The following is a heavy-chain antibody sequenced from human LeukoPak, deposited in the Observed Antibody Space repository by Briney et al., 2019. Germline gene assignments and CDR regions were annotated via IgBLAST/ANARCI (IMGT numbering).Heavy chain of an antibody. D-gene: IGHD6-19*01. CDR3: GRFGYVAGVDL. Sequence: PGGSLRLSCAASGFSLSTYWVTWVRQAPGTGLEWVANINPAGTETYYVEPVKGRFTISRGNAKNLVYLQMNNLRAEDSAVYHCGRFGYVAGVDLWGQGTLVTVSS. V-gene: IGHV3-7*01. CDR2: INPAGTET. CDR1: GFSLSTYW. J-gene: IGHJ4*02.